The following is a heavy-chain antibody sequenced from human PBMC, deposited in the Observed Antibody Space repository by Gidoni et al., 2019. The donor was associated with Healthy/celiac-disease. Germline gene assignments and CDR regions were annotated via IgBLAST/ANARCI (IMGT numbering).Heavy chain of an antibody. CDR2: INHSGST. J-gene: IGHJ4*02. Sequence: QVQLQQWGAGLLKPSETLSLTCAVYGGSFSGYSWSWIRQPPGKGLEWIGEINHSGSTNYNPSLKSRVTISVDTSKNQFSLKLSSVTAADTAVYYCARAPIGYCTNGVCYSPKYFDYWGQGTLVTVSS. D-gene: IGHD2-8*01. V-gene: IGHV4-34*01. CDR3: ARAPIGYCTNGVCYSPKYFDY. CDR1: GGSFSGYS.